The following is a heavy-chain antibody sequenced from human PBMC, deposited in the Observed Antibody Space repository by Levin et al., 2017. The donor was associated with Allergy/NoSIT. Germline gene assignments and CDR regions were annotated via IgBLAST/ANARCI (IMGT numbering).Heavy chain of an antibody. J-gene: IGHJ4*02. CDR3: ARDLLAYDFWSGYKFDY. V-gene: IGHV3-11*01. D-gene: IGHD3-3*01. CDR1: GFTFSDYY. Sequence: GGSLRLSCAASGFTFSDYYMSWIRQAPGKGLEWVSYISSSGSTIYYADSVKGRFTISRDNAKNSLYLQMNSLRAEDTAVYYCARDLLAYDFWSGYKFDYWGQGTLVTVSS. CDR2: ISSSGSTI.